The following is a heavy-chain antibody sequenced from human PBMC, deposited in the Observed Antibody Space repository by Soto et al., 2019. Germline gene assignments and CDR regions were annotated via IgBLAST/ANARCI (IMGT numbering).Heavy chain of an antibody. V-gene: IGHV1-46*01. CDR1: GYTFTTYF. D-gene: IGHD6-6*01. J-gene: IGHJ6*03. CDR2: INASLGNT. CDR3: ARGRSSSLDYYYYMAV. Sequence: ASVKVSCKASGYTFTTYFMHWVRQAPGQGLEWMGIINASLGNTSYAQKFQGRVTITRDTSASTAYMELSSLRSEDTAVYYCARGRSSSLDYYYYMAVWGKGTTVTVSS.